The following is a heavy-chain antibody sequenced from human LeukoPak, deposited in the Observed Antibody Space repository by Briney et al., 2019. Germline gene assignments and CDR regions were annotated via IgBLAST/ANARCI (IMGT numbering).Heavy chain of an antibody. Sequence: GGSLRLSCAASGFTFSSYNMNWVRQAPGKGLEWISCITTSGGTIYYADSVKGRFTISRDNAKNSLYLQMNSLRDEDTAVYYCARRIVGAFPFDYWGQGTLVTVSP. CDR3: ARRIVGAFPFDY. D-gene: IGHD1-26*01. CDR1: GFTFSSYN. J-gene: IGHJ4*02. CDR2: ITTSGGTI. V-gene: IGHV3-48*02.